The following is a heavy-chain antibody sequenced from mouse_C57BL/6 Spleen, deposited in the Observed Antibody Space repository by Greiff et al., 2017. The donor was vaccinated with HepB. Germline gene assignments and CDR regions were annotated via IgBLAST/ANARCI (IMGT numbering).Heavy chain of an antibody. J-gene: IGHJ2*01. CDR1: GFNIKDYY. V-gene: IGHV14-1*01. CDR3: TPAPNDGYGGY. CDR2: IDPEDGDT. D-gene: IGHD2-3*01. Sequence: VQLQQSGAELVRPGASVKLSCTASGFNIKDYYMHWVKQRPEQGLEWIGRIDPEDGDTEYAPKFQGKATMTAYTSSNTASLQLSSLTSEDTAVYYCTPAPNDGYGGYWGQGTTLTVSS.